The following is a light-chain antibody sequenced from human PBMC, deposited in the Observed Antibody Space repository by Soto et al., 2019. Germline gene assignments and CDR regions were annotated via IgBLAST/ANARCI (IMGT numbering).Light chain of an antibody. J-gene: IGKJ5*01. CDR1: LDIITL. CDR2: DAS. V-gene: IGKV1-33*01. CDR3: QQYENLPIT. Sequence: DIQMTQSPSSLSASVGDRVTITCQASLDIITLLNWYQEKPGQTPKLLIFDASNVEVGVPSRFSGGGSGTHFTLTITSLQPEDVAPYYCQQYENLPITFGQGTRLESK.